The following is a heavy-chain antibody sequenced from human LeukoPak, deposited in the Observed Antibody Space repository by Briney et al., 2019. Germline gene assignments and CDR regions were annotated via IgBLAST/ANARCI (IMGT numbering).Heavy chain of an antibody. CDR1: GGSFSGYY. J-gene: IGHJ6*02. CDR2: IYSSGTT. Sequence: SETLSLTCAVYGGSFSGYYWSWIRQPAGKGLEWIGRIYSSGTTKYNPSLKSRVTMSVDTSNNQLSLKLTSVTAADTAVYYCARVNAGNGSGSRHGLDVWGQGTTVTVSS. V-gene: IGHV4-59*10. D-gene: IGHD3-10*01. CDR3: ARVNAGNGSGSRHGLDV.